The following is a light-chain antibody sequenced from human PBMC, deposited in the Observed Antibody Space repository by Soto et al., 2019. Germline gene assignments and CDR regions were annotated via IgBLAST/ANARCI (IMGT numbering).Light chain of an antibody. CDR3: QQYGSSPLT. CDR2: GAC. Sequence: EIVLTQSPGTLSLSPGERATLSCRASQSVSSSYLAWYQQKPGQAPRLRIYGACIRATGIPDRFSGSESGTDFTLIISRLEPEDFAVYYCQQYGSSPLTLGPGTKVDIK. J-gene: IGKJ3*01. V-gene: IGKV3-20*01. CDR1: QSVSSSY.